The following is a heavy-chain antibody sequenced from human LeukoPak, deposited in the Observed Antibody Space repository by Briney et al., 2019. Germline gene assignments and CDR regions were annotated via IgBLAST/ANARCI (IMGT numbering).Heavy chain of an antibody. J-gene: IGHJ4*02. D-gene: IGHD1-1*01. Sequence: GGSLTLSCAASGFTFRNYAMSWVRQAPGEGLEWVSVIGVSGGTTYYADSVKGRLAISRDNAKDTLYRQMNGLRAEDTAVYYCAKRVTGTAKYFDYWGQGTLVTVSS. CDR2: IGVSGGTT. CDR3: AKRVTGTAKYFDY. V-gene: IGHV3-23*01. CDR1: GFTFRNYA.